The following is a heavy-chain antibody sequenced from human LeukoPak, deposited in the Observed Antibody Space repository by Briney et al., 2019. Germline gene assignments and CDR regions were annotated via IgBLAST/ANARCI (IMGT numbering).Heavy chain of an antibody. CDR1: GYTFTNYT. J-gene: IGHJ4*02. D-gene: IGHD3-10*01. CDR3: ARPHYYGSGSYYDFDY. CDR2: IIPIFGTA. Sequence: SVKVSCKASGYTFTNYTINWVRLAPGQGLEWMGGIIPIFGTANYAQKFQGRVTITADEPTSTAYMELSSLRSEDTAVYYCARPHYYGSGSYYDFDYWGQGTLVTVSS. V-gene: IGHV1-69*13.